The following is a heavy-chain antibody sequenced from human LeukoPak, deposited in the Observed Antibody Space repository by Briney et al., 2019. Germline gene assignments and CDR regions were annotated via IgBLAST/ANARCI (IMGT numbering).Heavy chain of an antibody. CDR3: TTLRIQLWLDY. CDR1: GFTFSNAW. CDR2: IKSKTDGGTI. Sequence: GGSLRLSCAASGFTFSNAWMSWVRQAPGKGLEWVGRIKSKTDGGTIDYAAPVKGRFTISRDDSKNMLYLQMNSLKTEDTAVYYCTTLRIQLWLDYWGQGTLVTVSS. J-gene: IGHJ4*02. D-gene: IGHD5-18*01. V-gene: IGHV3-15*01.